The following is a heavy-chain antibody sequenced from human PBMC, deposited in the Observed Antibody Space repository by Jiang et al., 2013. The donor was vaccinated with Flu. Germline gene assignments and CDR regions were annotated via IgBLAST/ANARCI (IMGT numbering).Heavy chain of an antibody. J-gene: IGHJ5*01. D-gene: IGHD3-22*01. V-gene: IGHV3-30*02. CDR2: IWHDGSNR. Sequence: LESGGGVVQPGGSLRLSCAASGFSFSYYAMYWVRQAPGKGLEWVASIWHDGSNRNYADSVKGRFSISRDNSKNTLYVQMNSLRAEDTAVYYCATLRGSTYDTYLMDSWGQGTLVSVSS. CDR3: ATLRGSTYDTYLMDS. CDR1: GFSFSYYA.